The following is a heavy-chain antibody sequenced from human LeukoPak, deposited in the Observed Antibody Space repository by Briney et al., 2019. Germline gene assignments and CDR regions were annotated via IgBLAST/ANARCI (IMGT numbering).Heavy chain of an antibody. CDR2: IKEDGSEK. D-gene: IGHD4-17*01. CDR1: GFTFSNYW. V-gene: IGHV3-7*03. CDR3: AKGVNDYGDYGPA. J-gene: IGHJ5*02. Sequence: GGSLRLSCAASGFTFSNYWMIWVRQAPGKGLEWVANIKEDGSEKYYVDSVKGRFTISRDNSKNTLYLQMNSLRAEDTAVYYCAKGVNDYGDYGPAWGQGTLVTVSS.